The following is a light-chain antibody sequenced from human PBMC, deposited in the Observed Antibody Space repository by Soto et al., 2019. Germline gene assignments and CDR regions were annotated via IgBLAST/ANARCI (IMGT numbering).Light chain of an antibody. Sequence: DIVLTQSPATLSLSPGGRATLSCRASQSVGGYLAWYQQKPGQAPRLLIYDASNRATGIPSRFSGSGSGTDFNLPISSLELEDFAVYYGQQRANLPLTFGGGTKVEIK. CDR1: QSVGGY. CDR2: DAS. CDR3: QQRANLPLT. J-gene: IGKJ4*01. V-gene: IGKV3-11*01.